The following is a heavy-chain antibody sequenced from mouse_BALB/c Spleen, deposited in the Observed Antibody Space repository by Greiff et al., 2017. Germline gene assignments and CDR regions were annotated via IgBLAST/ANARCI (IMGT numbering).Heavy chain of an antibody. V-gene: IGHV4-1*02. CDR2: INPDSSTI. CDR1: GFDFSRYW. CDR3: ARPVYYDYDAWFAY. D-gene: IGHD2-4*01. Sequence: EVQLQESGGGLVQPGGSLKLSCAASGFDFSRYWMSWVRQAPGKGLEWIGEINPDSSTINYTPSLKDKFIISRDNAKNTLYLQMSKVRSEDTALYYCARPVYYDYDAWFAYWGQGTLVTVSA. J-gene: IGHJ3*01.